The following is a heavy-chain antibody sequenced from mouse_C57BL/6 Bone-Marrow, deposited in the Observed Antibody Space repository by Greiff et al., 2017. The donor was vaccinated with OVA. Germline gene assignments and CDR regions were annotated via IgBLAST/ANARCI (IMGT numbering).Heavy chain of an antibody. V-gene: IGHV5-12*01. CDR1: GFTFSDYY. D-gene: IGHD1-1*01. CDR3: ARPALDYYGSSYGYFDV. CDR2: ISNGGGST. Sequence: DVQLQESGGGLVQPGGSLKLSCAASGFTFSDYYMYWVRQTPEKRLEWVAYISNGGGSTYYPDTVKGRFTISRDNAKNTLYLQMSRLKSEDTAMYYCARPALDYYGSSYGYFDVWGTGTTVTVSS. J-gene: IGHJ1*03.